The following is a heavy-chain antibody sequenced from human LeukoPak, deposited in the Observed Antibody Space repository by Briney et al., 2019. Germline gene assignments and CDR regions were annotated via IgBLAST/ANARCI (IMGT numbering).Heavy chain of an antibody. Sequence: PGGSLRLSCAVSGFTFSSCEMNWVRQAPGKGLEWVSYISSSGSTIYYADSVKSRFTISRDNAKNSLYLQMNSLRAEDTAVYYCARDWAQHPYYFDYWGQGTLVTVSS. CDR3: ARDWAQHPYYFDY. CDR2: ISSSGSTI. J-gene: IGHJ4*02. V-gene: IGHV3-48*03. CDR1: GFTFSSCE. D-gene: IGHD3-16*01.